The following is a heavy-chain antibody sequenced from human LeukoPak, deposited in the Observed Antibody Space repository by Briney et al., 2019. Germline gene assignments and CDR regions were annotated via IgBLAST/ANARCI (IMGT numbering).Heavy chain of an antibody. V-gene: IGHV3-21*01. CDR1: GFTFSSYS. CDR3: ARVYHFWSGNDPFDY. Sequence: GGSLRLSCAASGFTFSSYSMNWVRQAPGKGLEWVSSISSSSSYIYYADSVKGRFTISRDNAKNSLYLQMNSLRAEDTAVYYCARVYHFWSGNDPFDYWGQGTLVTVSS. J-gene: IGHJ4*02. D-gene: IGHD3-3*01. CDR2: ISSSSSYI.